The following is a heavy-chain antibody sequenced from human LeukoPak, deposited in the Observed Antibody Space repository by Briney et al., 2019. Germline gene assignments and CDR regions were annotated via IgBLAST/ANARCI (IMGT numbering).Heavy chain of an antibody. CDR3: ARAGYGSGRSYYYYYYGMDV. Sequence: SETLSLTCTVSGGSISSYYWSWIRQPPGKGLEWIRYIYYSGSTNYNPSLKSRVTISVDTSKNQFSLKLSSVTAADTAVYYCARAGYGSGRSYYYYYYGMDVWGQGTTVTVSS. J-gene: IGHJ6*02. CDR2: IYYSGST. V-gene: IGHV4-59*01. D-gene: IGHD3-10*01. CDR1: GGSISSYY.